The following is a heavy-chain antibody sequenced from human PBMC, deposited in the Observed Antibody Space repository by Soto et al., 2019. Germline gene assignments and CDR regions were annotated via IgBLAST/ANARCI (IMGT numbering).Heavy chain of an antibody. CDR3: ARHAPGDYYDSRVLGWGYFDY. V-gene: IGHV4-59*08. J-gene: IGHJ4*02. D-gene: IGHD3-22*01. CDR2: IYYSGST. CDR1: GGSISSYY. Sequence: SDTLSLTCTVSGGSISSYYWSWIRQPPGKGLEWIGYIYYSGSTNYNPSLKSRVTISVDTSKNQFSLKLSSVTAADTAVYYCARHAPGDYYDSRVLGWGYFDYWGQGTLVTVSS.